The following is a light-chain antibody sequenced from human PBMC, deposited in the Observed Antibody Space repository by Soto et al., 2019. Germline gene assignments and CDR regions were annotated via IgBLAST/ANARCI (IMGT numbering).Light chain of an antibody. CDR1: QSVFNNH. CDR3: QQYGSSPTT. Sequence: EIVMTQSASTLSLSAGERATLSCRASQSVFNNHIGWYQQNPGQAPRRLIFGASFRATGIPDRFSGSGYGTDFNLTISRLETEDFAVYYCQQYGSSPTTFGQGTKVDI. CDR2: GAS. J-gene: IGKJ1*01. V-gene: IGKV3-20*01.